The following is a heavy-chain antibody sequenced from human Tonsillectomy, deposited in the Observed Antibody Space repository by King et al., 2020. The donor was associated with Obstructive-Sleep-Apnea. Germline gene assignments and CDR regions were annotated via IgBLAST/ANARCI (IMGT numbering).Heavy chain of an antibody. D-gene: IGHD6-19*01. Sequence: QLVQSGAEVKKPGSSVKVSCKAAGGTFSSYAISWVRQAPGQGLEWLGGSIPIFGTANYAQKFQGSGTITSDESTSTAYMELSSLRSEDTAVYYCARTAVAGPGGWFDPWGQGTLVTVSS. CDR2: SIPIFGTA. CDR1: GGTFSSYA. CDR3: ARTAVAGPGGWFDP. V-gene: IGHV1-69*01. J-gene: IGHJ5*02.